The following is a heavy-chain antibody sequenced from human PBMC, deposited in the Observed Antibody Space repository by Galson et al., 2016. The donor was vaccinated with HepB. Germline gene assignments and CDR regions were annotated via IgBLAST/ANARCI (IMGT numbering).Heavy chain of an antibody. CDR1: GFTFSSYG. CDR3: AKEVTALSARTLDY. D-gene: IGHD2-21*02. Sequence: SLRLSCATSGFTFSSYGMQWVRQAPGKGLEWVAVISHDGSVQHYADSVKGRFTISRDNSKNTLYLQMNSLRSEDTAVYYCAKEVTALSARTLDYWGQGTLVTVSS. V-gene: IGHV3-30*18. J-gene: IGHJ4*02. CDR2: ISHDGSVQ.